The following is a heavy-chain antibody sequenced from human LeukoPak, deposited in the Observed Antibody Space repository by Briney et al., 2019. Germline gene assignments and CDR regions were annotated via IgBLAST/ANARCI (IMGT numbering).Heavy chain of an antibody. V-gene: IGHV4-39*01. D-gene: IGHD4-23*01. CDR2: IYYSGST. Sequence: SETLSLTCTVSGGSISSSSYYWGWIRQPPGKGLEWIGSIYYSGSTYYNPSLKSRVTISVDTSKNQFSLKLSSVTAADTAVYYCARLRWYRQLDYYYYMDVWGKGTTVTISS. CDR3: ARLRWYRQLDYYYYMDV. J-gene: IGHJ6*03. CDR1: GGSISSSSYY.